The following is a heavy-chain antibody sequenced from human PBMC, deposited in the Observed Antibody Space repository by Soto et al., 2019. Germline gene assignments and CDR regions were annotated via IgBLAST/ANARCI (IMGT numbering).Heavy chain of an antibody. V-gene: IGHV4-39*01. J-gene: IGHJ4*02. CDR3: ARREPRQGYFDY. Sequence: QLQLQESGPGLVKPSETLSLTCTVSGGSISSGSYYWGWIRQPPGKGLEWIGYIYNSGSTYYNPSLKSRVTVSADTSKNQFSLRLSSVTAADTAVYYCARREPRQGYFDYWGQGTLVTVSS. CDR1: GGSISSGSYY. CDR2: IYNSGST.